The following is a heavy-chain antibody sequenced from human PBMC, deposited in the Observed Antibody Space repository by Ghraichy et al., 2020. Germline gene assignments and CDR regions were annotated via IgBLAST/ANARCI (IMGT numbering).Heavy chain of an antibody. Sequence: ESLNISCTVSGGSISSYYWSWLRQPPGKGLEWIGYIYYTGTTNYNPSLNSRVTISVDTSKNQFSLNLISVTAADTAVYYCARENYNSGSRTPREFDYGGQGTLVTVSS. CDR1: GGSISSYY. CDR3: ARENYNSGSRTPREFDY. D-gene: IGHD3-10*01. J-gene: IGHJ4*02. V-gene: IGHV4-59*01. CDR2: IYYTGTT.